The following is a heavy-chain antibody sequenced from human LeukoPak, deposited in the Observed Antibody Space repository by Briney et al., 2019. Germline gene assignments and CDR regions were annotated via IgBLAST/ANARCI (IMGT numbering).Heavy chain of an antibody. J-gene: IGHJ6*03. CDR1: GYTLTELS. CDR3: ATATTRGYYYYMDV. D-gene: IGHD1/OR15-1a*01. Sequence: ASVKVSCKVSGYTLTELSMHWVRQAPGKGLEWMGGFDPEDGETIYAQKFQGRVTMTEDTSTDTAYMELSSLRSEDTAVYYCATATTRGYYYYMDVWGKGTTVTVSS. V-gene: IGHV1-24*01. CDR2: FDPEDGET.